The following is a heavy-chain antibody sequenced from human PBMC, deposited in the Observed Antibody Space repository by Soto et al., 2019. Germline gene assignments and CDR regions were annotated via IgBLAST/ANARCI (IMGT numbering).Heavy chain of an antibody. D-gene: IGHD3-3*01. CDR2: IYSGGST. J-gene: IGHJ6*02. V-gene: IGHV3-53*01. CDR1: GFTVSSNY. Sequence: PGGSLRLSCAASGFTVSSNYMRWVRQAPGKGLEWVSVIYSGGSTYYADSVKGRFTISRDNSKNTLYLQMNSLRAEDTAVYYCARGHSITIFGSYYYGMDVWRQVTSVPVSS. CDR3: ARGHSITIFGSYYYGMDV.